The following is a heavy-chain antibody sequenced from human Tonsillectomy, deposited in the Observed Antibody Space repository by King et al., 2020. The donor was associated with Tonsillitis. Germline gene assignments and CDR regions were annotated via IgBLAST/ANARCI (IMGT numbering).Heavy chain of an antibody. CDR2: ISISSSYI. Sequence: VQLVESGGGLVKPGGSLRLSCAASGFTFSSYDMNWVRQAPGKGLEWVSSISISSSYINYADSVMGRFTISRDNAKNSLYLQMNSLRAEDTAVYYCAGQWHGFYWGHGTLVTVSS. D-gene: IGHD6-19*01. J-gene: IGHJ4*01. CDR3: AGQWHGFY. V-gene: IGHV3-21*01. CDR1: GFTFSSYD.